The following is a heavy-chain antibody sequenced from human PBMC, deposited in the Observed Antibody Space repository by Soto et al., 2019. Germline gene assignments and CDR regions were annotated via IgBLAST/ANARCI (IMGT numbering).Heavy chain of an antibody. CDR1: VSSIISRNC. D-gene: IGHD2-8*01. J-gene: IGHJ5*02. CDR3: LKRTIVPLTSLEP. Sequence: SETRSRTCCFCVSSIISRNCWIGVRQSPAKCLEWIGEIYHNVTTNYNPSLKSRVTLSVDKSKNQFSLTLTSVTAADTAVYYCLKRTIVPLTSLEPCCKRTMVTVSS. V-gene: IGHV4-4*02. CDR2: IYHNVTT.